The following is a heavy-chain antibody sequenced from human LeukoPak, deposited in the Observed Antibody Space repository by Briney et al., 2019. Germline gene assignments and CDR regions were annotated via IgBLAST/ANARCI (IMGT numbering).Heavy chain of an antibody. D-gene: IGHD3-22*01. CDR2: IYTSGST. CDR3: ARSSDSSGYPGGY. V-gene: IGHV4-61*02. J-gene: IGHJ4*02. CDR1: GGSISSGSYY. Sequence: SETLSLTCTVSGGSISSGSYYWSWIRQPAGKGLEWIGRIYTSGSTNYNPSLKSRVTISVDTSKNQFSLKLSSVTAADTAVYYCARSSDSSGYPGGYWGQGTLVTVSS.